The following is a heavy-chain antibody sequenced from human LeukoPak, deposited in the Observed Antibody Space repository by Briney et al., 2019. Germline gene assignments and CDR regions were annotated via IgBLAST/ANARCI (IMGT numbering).Heavy chain of an antibody. Sequence: PSQTLSLTCTVSGGSISSGDYYWSWIRQPPGKGLEWIGYIYYSGSTYYNPSLKSRVTISVDTSKNQFSLKLSSVTAADTAVYYCARLDLGGYYYFDYWGQGTLVTVSS. D-gene: IGHD3-22*01. V-gene: IGHV4-30-4*01. J-gene: IGHJ4*02. CDR3: ARLDLGGYYYFDY. CDR1: GGSISSGDYY. CDR2: IYYSGST.